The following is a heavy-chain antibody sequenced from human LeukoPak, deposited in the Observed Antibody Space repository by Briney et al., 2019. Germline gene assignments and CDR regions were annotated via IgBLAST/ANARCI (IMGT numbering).Heavy chain of an antibody. CDR2: INPSGGST. Sequence: ASVKVSCKASGYTFTSYYMHWVRQAPGQGLEWMGIINPSGGSTSYAQKFQGRVTMTRDMSTSTVYMELSSLRSEDTAVYYCARDAGTYYYGSGDGVMDVWGKGTTVTVSS. V-gene: IGHV1-46*01. J-gene: IGHJ6*03. CDR3: ARDAGTYYYGSGDGVMDV. D-gene: IGHD3-10*01. CDR1: GYTFTSYY.